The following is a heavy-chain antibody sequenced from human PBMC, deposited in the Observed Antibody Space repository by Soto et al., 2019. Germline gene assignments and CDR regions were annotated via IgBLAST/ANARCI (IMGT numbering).Heavy chain of an antibody. D-gene: IGHD1-20*01. CDR3: AKGHRYKPVQNYFDY. CDR2: ISYDGSNK. CDR1: GFTFSNYG. Sequence: PGGSLRLSCAASGFTFSNYGMHWVRQAPGKGLEWVAVISYDGSNKYYADSVKGRLSISRDNSKNTLYLQMNGLRAEDTAVYYCAKGHRYKPVQNYFDYWGQGTLVTVSS. V-gene: IGHV3-30*18. J-gene: IGHJ4*02.